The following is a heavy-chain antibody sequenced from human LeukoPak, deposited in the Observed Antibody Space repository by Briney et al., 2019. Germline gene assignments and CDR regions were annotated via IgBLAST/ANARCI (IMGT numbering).Heavy chain of an antibody. J-gene: IGHJ5*02. D-gene: IGHD2-8*01. CDR3: ARENYCTNGVCWAFDP. CDR2: IYYTGSS. CDR1: GGSISSSDYY. V-gene: IGHV4-39*07. Sequence: KPSETLSLTCTVSGGSISSSDYYWGWIRQPPGEGLEWIGNIYYTGSSSYNSSLKSRVTISVDTSKNQFSLQLSSVTAADTAVYYCARENYCTNGVCWAFDPWGQGTLVTVSS.